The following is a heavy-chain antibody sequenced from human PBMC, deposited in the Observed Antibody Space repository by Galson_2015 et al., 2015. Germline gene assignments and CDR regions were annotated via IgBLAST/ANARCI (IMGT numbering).Heavy chain of an antibody. Sequence: PALVKPTQTLTLTCTFSGFSLSTSGVGVGWIRQPPGKALAWLALIYWDDDKRYSPSLKNRLTITKDTSKNQVVLTMTNMDPVDTGTYYCAQSPTTYGDTPFDYWGQGTLVTVSS. V-gene: IGHV2-5*02. CDR2: IYWDDDK. CDR1: GFSLSTSGVG. CDR3: AQSPTTYGDTPFDY. J-gene: IGHJ4*02. D-gene: IGHD4-17*01.